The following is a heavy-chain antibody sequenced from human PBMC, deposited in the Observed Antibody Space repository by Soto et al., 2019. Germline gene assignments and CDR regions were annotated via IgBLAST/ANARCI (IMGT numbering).Heavy chain of an antibody. CDR2: INHSGST. J-gene: IGHJ6*02. CDR1: GESFSGYY. V-gene: IGHV4-34*01. Sequence: PSETLSLTCAVYGESFSGYYWSWIRQRPGKGLEWIVEINHSGSTNYNPSLKSRVTIPVYKSKNQFSLKLSSVTAADTAVYYCPRGKDYYFWSGYPYYYYGMDVCGQGTTVTVSS. D-gene: IGHD3-3*01. CDR3: PRGKDYYFWSGYPYYYYGMDV.